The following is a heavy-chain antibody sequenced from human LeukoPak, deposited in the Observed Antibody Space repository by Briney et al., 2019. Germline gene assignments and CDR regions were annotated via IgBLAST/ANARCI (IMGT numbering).Heavy chain of an antibody. Sequence: GGSMRLSCAASGFTFSSYSMNWVRQAPGKGLEWVSSISSSSSYIYYADSVKGRFTISRDNAKNSLYLQMNSLRAEDTAVYYFASIPYDYVWRSYRYPNDAFDIWGQGTMVTVSS. J-gene: IGHJ3*02. CDR3: ASIPYDYVWRSYRYPNDAFDI. V-gene: IGHV3-21*01. CDR2: ISSSSSYI. CDR1: GFTFSSYS. D-gene: IGHD3-16*02.